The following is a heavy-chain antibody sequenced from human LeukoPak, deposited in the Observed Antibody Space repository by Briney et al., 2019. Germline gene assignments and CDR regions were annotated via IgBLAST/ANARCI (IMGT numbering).Heavy chain of an antibody. CDR1: GFTFSSYA. J-gene: IGHJ4*02. CDR2: ISGSGGST. D-gene: IGHD3-3*01. CDR3: ASRPEWGGDFWSGYYDY. V-gene: IGHV3-23*01. Sequence: GGSLRLSCAASGFTFSSYAMSWVRQAPEKGLEWVSAISGSGGSTYYADSVTGRFTISRDNSKNTLYLQMNSLRAEDTAVYYCASRPEWGGDFWSGYYDYWGQRTLVTVSS.